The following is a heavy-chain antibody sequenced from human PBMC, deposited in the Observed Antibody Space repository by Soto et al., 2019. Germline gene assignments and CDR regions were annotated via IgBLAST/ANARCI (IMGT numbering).Heavy chain of an antibody. Sequence: SETLSLTCAVSGGSISSSNWWSWARQPPGKGLEWIGEIYHSGSTNYNPSLKSRVTISVDKSKNQFSLKLSSVTVADTAVYYCATDERDYCSSTSCHYFDHWGQGTLVTVSS. D-gene: IGHD2-2*01. CDR1: GGSISSSNW. CDR2: IYHSGST. J-gene: IGHJ4*02. V-gene: IGHV4-4*02. CDR3: ATDERDYCSSTSCHYFDH.